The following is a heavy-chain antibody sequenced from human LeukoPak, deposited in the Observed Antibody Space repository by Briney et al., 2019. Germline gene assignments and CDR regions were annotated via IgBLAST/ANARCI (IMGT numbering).Heavy chain of an antibody. D-gene: IGHD1-1*01. Sequence: ASVKVSCKASGYTFTSYDINWVRQATGQGLEWMGWMNPNSGNTGYAQKFQGRVTMTRDTSISTAYMELSRLRSDDTAVYYCARDFNAFGWNDPTYDYWGQGTLVTVSS. CDR1: GYTFTSYD. V-gene: IGHV1-8*01. CDR2: MNPNSGNT. J-gene: IGHJ4*02. CDR3: ARDFNAFGWNDPTYDY.